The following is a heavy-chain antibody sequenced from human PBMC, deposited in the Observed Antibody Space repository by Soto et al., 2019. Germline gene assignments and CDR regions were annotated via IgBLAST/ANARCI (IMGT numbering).Heavy chain of an antibody. J-gene: IGHJ6*03. CDR1: GFTFSSYN. V-gene: IGHV3-21*01. D-gene: IGHD4-17*01. Sequence: EVQLVESGGGLVKPGGSLRLSCAASGFTFSSYNMNWVRQAPGKGLEWVSSLSSSSTYIYYADSVKGRLTISRDNAKNSLSLQMNSLRAEATAVYYCAGGSINYGDYRGMDVWGKGTTVTVSS. CDR3: AGGSINYGDYRGMDV. CDR2: LSSSSTYI.